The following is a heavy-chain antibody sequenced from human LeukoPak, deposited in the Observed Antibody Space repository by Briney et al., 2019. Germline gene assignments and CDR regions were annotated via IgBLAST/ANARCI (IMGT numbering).Heavy chain of an antibody. V-gene: IGHV3-7*01. CDR2: IKQDGSEK. CDR1: GFTFSSYW. Sequence: PGGSLRLSCAASGFTFSSYWMSWSPRAPGKGLEGWANIKQDGSEKYYVDSVKGRFTISRDNAKNSLYLQMNSLRAEDTAVYYCARRQFNWGSAFGIWGQGTMVTVSS. D-gene: IGHD7-27*01. CDR3: ARRQFNWGSAFGI. J-gene: IGHJ3*02.